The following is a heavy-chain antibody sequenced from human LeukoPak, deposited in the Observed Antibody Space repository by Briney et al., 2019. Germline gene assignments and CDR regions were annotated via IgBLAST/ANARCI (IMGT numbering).Heavy chain of an antibody. Sequence: SETLSLTCAVYGGSFSGYYWSWVRQPPGKGLEWIGEINHSGSTNYNPSLKSRVTISVDTSKNQFSLKLSSVTAADTAVYYCAMGKHSSWYYYFDYWGQGTLVTVSS. CDR3: AMGKHSSWYYYFDY. D-gene: IGHD6-13*01. J-gene: IGHJ4*02. CDR1: GGSFSGYY. CDR2: INHSGST. V-gene: IGHV4-34*01.